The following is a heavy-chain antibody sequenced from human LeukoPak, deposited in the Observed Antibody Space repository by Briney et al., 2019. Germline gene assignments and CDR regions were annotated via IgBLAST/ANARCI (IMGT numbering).Heavy chain of an antibody. D-gene: IGHD1-26*01. J-gene: IGHJ4*02. V-gene: IGHV3-23*01. Sequence: GSLRLSCEAPGFPFISYGMSGVRRAPGKGLEWVSTISNPAYNTYYADSVKGRFTISRDNSANTVSLQMNGLRAEDTALYYCAKHSGSYFIYYVDSWGQGTQVTVSS. CDR3: AKHSGSYFIYYVDS. CDR1: GFPFISYG. CDR2: ISNPAYNT.